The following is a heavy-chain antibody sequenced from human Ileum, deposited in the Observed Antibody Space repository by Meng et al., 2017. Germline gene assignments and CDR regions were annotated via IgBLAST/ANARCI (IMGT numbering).Heavy chain of an antibody. CDR1: GFSLATSGVS. CDR2: IYCDDDK. Sequence: QITLKETDPALVKATQSLALTCNFSGFSLATSGVSVAWIRQPPGEDLEWLALIYCDDDKRYSPSLKNRLAITKDTSKNQVVLTMTNMDPMDTGTYYCAHSPQGYFDYWGPGTLVTVSS. J-gene: IGHJ4*02. V-gene: IGHV2-5*02. CDR3: AHSPQGYFDY.